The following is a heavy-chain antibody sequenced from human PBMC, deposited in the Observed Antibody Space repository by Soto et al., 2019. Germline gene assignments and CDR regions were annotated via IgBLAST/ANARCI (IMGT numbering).Heavy chain of an antibody. CDR2: ISNEGNNT. V-gene: IGHV3-30*14. CDR3: ARGNMDV. Sequence: QVQLVESGGGVVQPGRSLRLSCAASGFTLSRFVLHWDRQAPGKGLEWVAVISNEGNNTYYADSVKGRCTISRDNSKGTLYLQMNSLRHDDTARYYCARGNMDVWGQGTTVTVSS. D-gene: IGHD1-1*01. J-gene: IGHJ6*02. CDR1: GFTLSRFV.